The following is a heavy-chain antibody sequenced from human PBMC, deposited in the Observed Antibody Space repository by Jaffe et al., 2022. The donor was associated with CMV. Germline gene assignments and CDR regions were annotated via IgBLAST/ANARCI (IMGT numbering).Heavy chain of an antibody. CDR2: IWYDGSNE. Sequence: QVQLVESGGGVVQPGRSLRLSCAASGFTFSSYGMHWVRQAPGKGLEWVAVIWYDGSNEYYADSVKGRFTISRDNSKDTLYLQMNSLRAEDTAVYYCARGDYYGDYFFAHWGQGTLVTVSA. CDR1: GFTFSSYG. CDR3: ARGDYYGDYFFAH. D-gene: IGHD4-17*01. J-gene: IGHJ4*02. V-gene: IGHV3-33*08.